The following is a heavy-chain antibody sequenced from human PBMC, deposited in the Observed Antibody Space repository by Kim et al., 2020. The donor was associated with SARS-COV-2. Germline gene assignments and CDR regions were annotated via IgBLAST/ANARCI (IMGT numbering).Heavy chain of an antibody. D-gene: IGHD7-27*01. CDR1: GGTFSSYA. CDR2: IIPILGIA. Sequence: SVKVSCKASGGTFSSYAISWVRQAPGQGLEWMGRIIPILGIANYAQKFQGRVTITADKSTSTAYMELSSLRSEDTAVYYCARQVDNRGLDYWGQGTLVTVSS. V-gene: IGHV1-69*04. J-gene: IGHJ4*02. CDR3: ARQVDNRGLDY.